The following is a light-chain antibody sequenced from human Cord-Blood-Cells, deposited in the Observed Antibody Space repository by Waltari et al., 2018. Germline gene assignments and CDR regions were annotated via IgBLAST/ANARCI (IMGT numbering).Light chain of an antibody. J-gene: IGLJ2*01. Sequence: SYVLTLPPSVSVAPGKTARLTCGGNNIGIKSVYWYQQKPGQAPVLVIYYDSDRPSGIPERFSGSNSGNTATLTISRVEAGDEVDYYCQVWDSSSDHPRVFGGGSKLTVL. CDR1: NIGIKS. V-gene: IGLV3-21*04. CDR2: YDS. CDR3: QVWDSSSDHPRV.